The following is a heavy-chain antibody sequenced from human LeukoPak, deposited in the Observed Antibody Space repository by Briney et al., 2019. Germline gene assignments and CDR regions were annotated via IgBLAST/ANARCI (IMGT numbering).Heavy chain of an antibody. CDR2: ISYDGSNK. D-gene: IGHD3-16*02. CDR3: ARDLTVWGSYRYELVY. J-gene: IGHJ4*02. V-gene: IGHV3-30*04. CDR1: GFTFSSYA. Sequence: PGRSLRLSCAASGFTFSSYAMHWVRQAPGKGLEWVAVISYDGSNKYYADSVKGRFTISRDNSKNTLYLQMNSLRAEDTAVYYCARDLTVWGSYRYELVYWGQGTLVTVSS.